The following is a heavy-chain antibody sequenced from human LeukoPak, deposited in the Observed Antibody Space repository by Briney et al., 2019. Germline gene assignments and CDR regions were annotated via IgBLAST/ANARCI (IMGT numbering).Heavy chain of an antibody. CDR3: TTKGEYRDGFQDY. D-gene: IGHD5-24*01. CDR2: IKSKTDDGTL. CDR1: GFTFSNAW. V-gene: IGHV3-15*01. Sequence: PGGSLRLSCAASGFTFSNAWMSWVRQAPGKGLEWVGRIKSKTDDGTLAYAAPVKGRFTISRDDSKNTLYLQMNSLKTEDTAVYYCTTKGEYRDGFQDYWGQGTLVTVSS. J-gene: IGHJ4*02.